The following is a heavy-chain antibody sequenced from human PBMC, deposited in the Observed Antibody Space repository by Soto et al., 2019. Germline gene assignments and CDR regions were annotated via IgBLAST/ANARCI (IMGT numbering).Heavy chain of an antibody. CDR2: ISSGSSTI. Sequence: GGSLRLSCAASGFTFSSYSMNWVRQAPGKGLEWVSYISSGSSTIYYADPVKGRFTISRDNAQNSLYLQMNSLRAEDTAVYYCAKTYSSGRGAFDVWGQGTMVTV. V-gene: IGHV3-48*01. J-gene: IGHJ3*01. CDR1: GFTFSSYS. CDR3: AKTYSSGRGAFDV. D-gene: IGHD6-19*01.